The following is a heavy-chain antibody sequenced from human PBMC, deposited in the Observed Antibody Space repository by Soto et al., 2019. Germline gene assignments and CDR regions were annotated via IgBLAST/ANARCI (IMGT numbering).Heavy chain of an antibody. V-gene: IGHV4-59*01. CDR3: ARRGYYDSSGYYSL. J-gene: IGHJ4*02. CDR1: GDSISSYY. CDR2: IYHSGST. D-gene: IGHD3-22*01. Sequence: PSETLSLTCSVSGDSISSYYWTWIRQPPGKGLEWIGHIYHSGSTNYNPSLKSRVTVSVDTSKNQFSLKLSSVTAADTAVYYCARRGYYDSSGYYSLWGQGTLVTVSS.